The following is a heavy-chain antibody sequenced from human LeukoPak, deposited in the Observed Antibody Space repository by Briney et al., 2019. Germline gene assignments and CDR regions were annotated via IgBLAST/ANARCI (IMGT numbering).Heavy chain of an antibody. J-gene: IGHJ3*02. Sequence: GGTLRLSCAASGFTFSSYGMSWVRQAPGKGLEWVSAISGSGGSTYYADSVKGRFTISRDNSKNTLYLQMNSLRVEDTAVYYCAKSWNYYDSSGDDALDIWGQGTMVTVSS. CDR3: AKSWNYYDSSGDDALDI. V-gene: IGHV3-23*01. D-gene: IGHD3-22*01. CDR2: ISGSGGST. CDR1: GFTFSSYG.